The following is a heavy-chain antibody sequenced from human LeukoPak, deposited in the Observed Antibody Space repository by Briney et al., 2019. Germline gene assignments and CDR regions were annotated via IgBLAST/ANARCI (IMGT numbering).Heavy chain of an antibody. Sequence: PGGSLRLSCAASGFTFSSYWMHWVRQAPGKGLVWVSRINSDGSSTSYADSVKGRFTISRDNAKNTLYLQMNSLRAEDTAVYYCARDQPYYYGSGSYYSYYYYYMDVWGKGTTVTISS. CDR3: ARDQPYYYGSGSYYSYYYYYMDV. CDR1: GFTFSSYW. CDR2: INSDGSST. V-gene: IGHV3-74*01. J-gene: IGHJ6*03. D-gene: IGHD3-10*01.